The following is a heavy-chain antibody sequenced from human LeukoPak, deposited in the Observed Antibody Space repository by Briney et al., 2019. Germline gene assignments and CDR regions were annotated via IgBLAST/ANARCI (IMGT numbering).Heavy chain of an antibody. CDR3: ARVVYYYDSSGYEY. J-gene: IGHJ4*02. CDR2: INPNSGGT. D-gene: IGHD3-22*01. CDR1: GYTFTGHY. V-gene: IGHV1-2*06. Sequence: ASVKVSCKASGYTFTGHYMHWVRQVPGQGLEWMGRINPNSGGTNYAQKLQGRVTMTRDTSISTAYMELSRLRSDDTAVYYCARVVYYYDSSGYEYWGQGTLVTVSS.